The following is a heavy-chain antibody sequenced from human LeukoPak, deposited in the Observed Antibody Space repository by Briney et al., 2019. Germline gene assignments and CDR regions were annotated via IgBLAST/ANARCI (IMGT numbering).Heavy chain of an antibody. Sequence: SAKVSCNASGGTFSSYAISWVRQAPGQGLEWMGRIIAILGIANYAQKFQGRVTITADKSTSTAYMELSSLRSEDTAVYYCARDRHSSGWTFDYWGQGTLVTVSS. V-gene: IGHV1-69*04. CDR3: ARDRHSSGWTFDY. D-gene: IGHD6-19*01. CDR1: GGTFSSYA. J-gene: IGHJ4*02. CDR2: IIAILGIA.